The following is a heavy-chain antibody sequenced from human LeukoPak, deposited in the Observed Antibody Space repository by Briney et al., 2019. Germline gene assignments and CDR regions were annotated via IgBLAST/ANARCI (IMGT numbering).Heavy chain of an antibody. D-gene: IGHD4-17*01. V-gene: IGHV3-7*01. CDR1: GFTFSSCW. Sequence: GGSLRLSCAASGFTFSSCWMSWVRQAPGKGLEWVANIKQDGSKRNYVDSVKGRFTISRDDAKNSLYLQMNSLRAEDTAVYYCAKDDDYGDRSTTFDYWGQGTLVTVSS. CDR3: AKDDDYGDRSTTFDY. J-gene: IGHJ4*02. CDR2: IKQDGSKR.